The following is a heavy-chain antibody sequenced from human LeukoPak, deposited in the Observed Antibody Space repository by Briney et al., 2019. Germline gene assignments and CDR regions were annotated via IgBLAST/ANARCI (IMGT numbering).Heavy chain of an antibody. CDR2: ISYDGSNI. V-gene: IGHV3-30*18. J-gene: IGHJ4*02. CDR3: AKDLGSGYGFDY. CDR1: GFTFSHYG. Sequence: GGSLRLSCAASGFTFSHYGMHWVRQAPGKGLEWVAVISYDGSNIYYADSVKGRFTISRDNSKSALYLQMNSLTTEDTAVYYCAKDLGSGYGFDYWGQGTLVTVSS. D-gene: IGHD2-15*01.